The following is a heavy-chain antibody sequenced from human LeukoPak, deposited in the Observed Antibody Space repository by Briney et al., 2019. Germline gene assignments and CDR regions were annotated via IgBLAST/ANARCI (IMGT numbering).Heavy chain of an antibody. CDR3: ARTGYCSSTSCYTHDAFDI. CDR2: IYYSGST. CDR1: GGSISSYY. V-gene: IGHV4-59*01. J-gene: IGHJ3*02. Sequence: SETLSLTCTVSGGSISSYYWSWIRQPPGKGLEWIGYIYYSGSTNYNPSLKSRVIISVDTSKNQFSLKLSSVTAADTAVYYCARTGYCSSTSCYTHDAFDIWGQGTMVTVSS. D-gene: IGHD2-2*02.